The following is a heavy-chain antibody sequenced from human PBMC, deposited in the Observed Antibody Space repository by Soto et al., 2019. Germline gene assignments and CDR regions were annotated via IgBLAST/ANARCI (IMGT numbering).Heavy chain of an antibody. V-gene: IGHV3-23*01. CDR1: RFTFSDFA. CDR2: IGGGGTDT. CDR3: VKDAVPYNGKWDWFDS. J-gene: IGHJ5*01. Sequence: DVQLLESGGGLVQPGGSLTLSCAASRFTFSDFAMSWVRQAPGKGLEWVSSIGGGGTDTYYADSVKGRFTISRDNSKNTLYLQMDSLRDEDTAVYYCVKDAVPYNGKWDWFDSWGQGTLVTASS. D-gene: IGHD1-26*01.